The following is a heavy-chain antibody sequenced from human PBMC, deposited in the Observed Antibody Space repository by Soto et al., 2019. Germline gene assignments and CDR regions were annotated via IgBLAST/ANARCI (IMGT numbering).Heavy chain of an antibody. CDR3: ARVPLRNSSSHNFDS. J-gene: IGHJ4*02. V-gene: IGHV4-61*01. D-gene: IGHD6-6*01. CDR1: GVYVSSGSFY. Sequence: SEILSLTCSVSGVYVSSGSFYWSWIRQPPGKGLEWIGFIYNTETFNYNPSLKSRVTLPVDASKHQFSLKLSSVTAADTAVYYCARVPLRNSSSHNFDSWGQGALVNVS. CDR2: IYNTETF.